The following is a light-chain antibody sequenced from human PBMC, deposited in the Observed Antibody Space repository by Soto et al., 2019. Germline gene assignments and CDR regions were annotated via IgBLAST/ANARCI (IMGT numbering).Light chain of an antibody. Sequence: EIVMTQSPATLSVSPGERATLSCRASQSVSSNLAWYQQKPGQAPRLLLYGASTRATGIPARFSGSGSGTEFTLTISSLQSGDFAVYYCQQYNNWPYTFGQGTKLEIK. CDR3: QQYNNWPYT. CDR2: GAS. J-gene: IGKJ2*01. CDR1: QSVSSN. V-gene: IGKV3-15*01.